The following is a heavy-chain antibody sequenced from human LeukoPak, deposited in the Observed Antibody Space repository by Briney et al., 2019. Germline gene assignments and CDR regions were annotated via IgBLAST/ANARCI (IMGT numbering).Heavy chain of an antibody. CDR1: GFTFSSYA. CDR2: ISGSGGST. D-gene: IGHD6-19*01. Sequence: GGSLRLSCAASGFTFSSYAMSWVRQAPGKGLEWVSAISGSGGSTYYADSVKGRFTISRDNSKNTLYLQMNSLRAEDTAVYYCAKDPTLMAGTLPRLDPWGQGTLVTVSS. J-gene: IGHJ5*02. V-gene: IGHV3-23*01. CDR3: AKDPTLMAGTLPRLDP.